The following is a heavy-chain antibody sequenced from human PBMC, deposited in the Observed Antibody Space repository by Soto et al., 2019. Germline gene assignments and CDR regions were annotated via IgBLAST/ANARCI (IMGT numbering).Heavy chain of an antibody. CDR2: ISYDGSNK. J-gene: IGHJ4*02. Sequence: GGSLRLSCAASGFTFSSYAMHWVRQAPGKGLEWVAVISYDGSNKYYADSVKGRFTISRDNSKNTLYLQMNSLRAEDTAVYYCARDNVKVGVSATFDYWGQGTLVTVSS. CDR3: ARDNVKVGVSATFDY. D-gene: IGHD1-26*01. V-gene: IGHV3-30-3*01. CDR1: GFTFSSYA.